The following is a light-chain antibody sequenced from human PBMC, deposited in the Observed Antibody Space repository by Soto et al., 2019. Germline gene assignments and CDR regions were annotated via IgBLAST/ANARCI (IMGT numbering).Light chain of an antibody. Sequence: IQVTQSPSSLSASVGDRVTITCRASQSISSYLNWYQQKPGKAPKLLIYAASSLQSGVPSRFSGSGSGTDFTLTISSLQPEDFATYYCQQSYSTPLTFGGGGKVDIK. CDR1: QSISSY. CDR3: QQSYSTPLT. J-gene: IGKJ4*01. V-gene: IGKV1-39*01. CDR2: AAS.